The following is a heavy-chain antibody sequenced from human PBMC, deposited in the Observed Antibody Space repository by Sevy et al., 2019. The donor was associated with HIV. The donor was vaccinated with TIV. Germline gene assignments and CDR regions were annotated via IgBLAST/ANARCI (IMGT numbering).Heavy chain of an antibody. CDR3: ARDEGRIAARPIYGMDV. D-gene: IGHD6-6*01. Sequence: GGSLRLSCAASGFTFSSYWMSWVRQAPGKGLEWVANIKQDGSEKYYVDSVKGRFTTSRDNAKNSLYLQMNSLRAEDTAVYYCARDEGRIAARPIYGMDVWGQGTTVTVSS. CDR2: IKQDGSEK. J-gene: IGHJ6*02. CDR1: GFTFSSYW. V-gene: IGHV3-7*01.